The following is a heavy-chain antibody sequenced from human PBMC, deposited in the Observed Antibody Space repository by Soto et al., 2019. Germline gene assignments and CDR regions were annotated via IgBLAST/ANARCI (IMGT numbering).Heavy chain of an antibody. D-gene: IGHD2-2*01. Sequence: QVQLVESGGGVVQPGRSLRLSCAASGFTFSSYGMHWVRQAPGKGLEWVAVISYDGSNKYYADSVKGRFTISRDNSKNTLYLQMNSLRAEDTAGYHCAKAVGYCSSTSCRDYYFYYGMDVWGQGTTVTVSS. CDR1: GFTFSSYG. CDR2: ISYDGSNK. V-gene: IGHV3-30*18. CDR3: AKAVGYCSSTSCRDYYFYYGMDV. J-gene: IGHJ6*02.